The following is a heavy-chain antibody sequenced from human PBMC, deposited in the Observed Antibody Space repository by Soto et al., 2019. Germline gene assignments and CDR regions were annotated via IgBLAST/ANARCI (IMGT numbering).Heavy chain of an antibody. Sequence: QVQLQESGPGLVKPSETLSLTCTVSGGSISSYYWSWIRQPPGKGLEWIGYIYYSGSTNYNPSLKSRVTISVDTSKNHFSLKLSSVTAADTAVYYCASSFNWNYGMGWFDPWGQGTLVTVSS. CDR2: IYYSGST. D-gene: IGHD1-7*01. CDR1: GGSISSYY. CDR3: ASSFNWNYGMGWFDP. V-gene: IGHV4-59*08. J-gene: IGHJ5*02.